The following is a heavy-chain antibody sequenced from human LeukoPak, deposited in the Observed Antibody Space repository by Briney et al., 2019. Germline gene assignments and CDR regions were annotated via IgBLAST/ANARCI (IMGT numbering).Heavy chain of an antibody. V-gene: IGHV4-59*08. D-gene: IGHD3-22*01. CDR3: ARHLYYYDDIDL. CDR1: GDSMRGYY. CDR2: VYYSGST. Sequence: PSETLSLTCAVSGDSMRGYYWSWIRQPPGEALEWIGYVYYSGSTNYNPSLKSRVTMSVDTSKSQFSLLLTSVTAADTAVYYCARHLYYYDDIDLWGQATLVTVSS. J-gene: IGHJ5*02.